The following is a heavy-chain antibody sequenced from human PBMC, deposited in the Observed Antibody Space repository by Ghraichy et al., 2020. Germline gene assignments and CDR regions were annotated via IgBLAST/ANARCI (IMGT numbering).Heavy chain of an antibody. CDR3: AREEPYYDSSGYLY. Sequence: GGSLRLTCAASGFTFSSYGMHWVRQAPGKGLEWVAVIWYDGSNKYYADSVKGRFTISRDNSKNTLYLQMNSLRAEDTAVYYCAREEPYYDSSGYLYWGQGTLVTVSS. D-gene: IGHD3-22*01. CDR2: IWYDGSNK. J-gene: IGHJ4*02. CDR1: GFTFSSYG. V-gene: IGHV3-33*01.